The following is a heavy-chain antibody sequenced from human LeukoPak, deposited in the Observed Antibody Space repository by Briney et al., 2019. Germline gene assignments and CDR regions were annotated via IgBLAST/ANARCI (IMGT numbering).Heavy chain of an antibody. Sequence: GGSLRLSCAASGFTVNNNYMSWVRQAPGKGLEWVSVIYIGGSTYYADSVKGRFAISRDNSKNTLCLQMNSLRAEDTAVYYCAKDADFLTGYYTDYWGQGTLVTVSS. J-gene: IGHJ4*02. CDR3: AKDADFLTGYYTDY. CDR1: GFTVNNNY. CDR2: IYIGGST. V-gene: IGHV3-53*01. D-gene: IGHD3/OR15-3a*01.